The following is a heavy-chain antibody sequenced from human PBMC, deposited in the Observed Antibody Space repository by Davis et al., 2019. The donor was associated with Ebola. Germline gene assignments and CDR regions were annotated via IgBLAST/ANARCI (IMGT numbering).Heavy chain of an antibody. D-gene: IGHD5-18*01. Sequence: GESLKISCAASGFTFSSYWMSWVRQAPGKGLEWVANIKEDGSEKYYVDSVKGRFTISRDNAKNSLYLQMNSLRAEDTAVYYCARDTDDTAILFEYFAYWGQGTLVTVSS. CDR1: GFTFSSYW. CDR2: IKEDGSEK. CDR3: ARDTDDTAILFEYFAY. V-gene: IGHV3-7*03. J-gene: IGHJ4*02.